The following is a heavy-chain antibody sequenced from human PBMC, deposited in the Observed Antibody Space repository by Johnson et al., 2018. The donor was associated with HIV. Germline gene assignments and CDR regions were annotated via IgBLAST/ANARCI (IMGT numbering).Heavy chain of an antibody. CDR2: IRYDGSNK. Sequence: QVQLVESGGGVVQPGVSLRLSCVASGFTFSSYGMHWVRQAPGKGLEWVAFIRYDGSNKYYVDSVKGRFTISRDNSKNTLYLQMNSLRAEDTAVYYCALYPPDAFDIWGQGTMVTVSS. D-gene: IGHD5/OR15-5a*01. J-gene: IGHJ3*02. CDR1: GFTFSSYG. V-gene: IGHV3-30*02. CDR3: ALYPPDAFDI.